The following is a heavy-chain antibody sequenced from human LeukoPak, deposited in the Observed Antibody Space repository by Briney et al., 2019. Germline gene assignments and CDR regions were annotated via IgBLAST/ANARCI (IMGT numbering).Heavy chain of an antibody. CDR3: ARLNIAVAGTDY. CDR1: GYTFTGYY. J-gene: IGHJ4*02. D-gene: IGHD6-19*01. V-gene: IGHV1-2*06. Sequence: EASVKVSCKASGYTFTGYYMHWVRQAPGQGLEWMGRINPNSGGTNYAQKFQGRATMTRDTSISTAYMELSRLRSDDTAVYYCARLNIAVAGTDYWGQGTLVTVSS. CDR2: INPNSGGT.